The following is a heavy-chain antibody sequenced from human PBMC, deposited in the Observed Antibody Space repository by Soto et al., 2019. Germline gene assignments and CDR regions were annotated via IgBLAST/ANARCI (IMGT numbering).Heavy chain of an antibody. Sequence: PGGSLRLSCAASGFTLSGSVIYWVRQASGKGLEWVAVILYDGSKKYYADSVKGRFTISRDNSKNTLYLQMSSLRAEDTALYYCVKDGSSGWPYFDDMDVWGQGTTVTVSS. J-gene: IGHJ6*02. CDR1: GFTLSGSV. CDR3: VKDGSSGWPYFDDMDV. CDR2: ILYDGSKK. D-gene: IGHD6-19*01. V-gene: IGHV3-30*18.